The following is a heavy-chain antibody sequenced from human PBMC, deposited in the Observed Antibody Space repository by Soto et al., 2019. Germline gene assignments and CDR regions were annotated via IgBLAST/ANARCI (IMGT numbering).Heavy chain of an antibody. J-gene: IGHJ3*02. CDR1: GFTFSSFA. CDR2: ISGSGGST. Sequence: EVQLLESGGGLVQPGGSLRLSCAASGFTFSSFAMSWVRQAPGKGPEWVSAISGSGGSTNYADSVKGRFTISRDNSKNTLYLQMNSLRAEDTAVYYCAKGGVVGATWWSDAFDIWGQGTMVTVSS. V-gene: IGHV3-23*01. CDR3: AKGGVVGATWWSDAFDI. D-gene: IGHD1-26*01.